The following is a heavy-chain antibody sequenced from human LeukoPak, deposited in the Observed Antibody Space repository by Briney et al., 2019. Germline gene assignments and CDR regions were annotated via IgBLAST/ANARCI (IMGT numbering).Heavy chain of an antibody. V-gene: IGHV1-18*04. J-gene: IGHJ4*02. Sequence: GASVKVSCKTPGYTFTSYGISWVRQAPGQGLEWMGWISAYNGNTNYAQKLQGRVTMTTDTSTSTAYMELRSLRSDDTAVYYCAKDSVCSGGSCYSHYFDYWGQGTLVTVSS. D-gene: IGHD2-15*01. CDR1: GYTFTSYG. CDR3: AKDSVCSGGSCYSHYFDY. CDR2: ISAYNGNT.